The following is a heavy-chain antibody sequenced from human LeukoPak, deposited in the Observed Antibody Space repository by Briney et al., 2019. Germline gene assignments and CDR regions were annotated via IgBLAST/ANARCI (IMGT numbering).Heavy chain of an antibody. CDR2: MNPNSGNT. Sequence: ASVRVSCKASGYTFSNYDVTWVRQAPGQGLEYMGWMNPNSGNTGFAQKFRGRVTMTSDASTTSAFMELVRLTSEDTAVYYCTRAVRNQLLSEYWGQGTRITVSS. D-gene: IGHD2-2*01. CDR3: TRAVRNQLLSEY. CDR1: GYTFSNYD. J-gene: IGHJ4*02. V-gene: IGHV1-8*01.